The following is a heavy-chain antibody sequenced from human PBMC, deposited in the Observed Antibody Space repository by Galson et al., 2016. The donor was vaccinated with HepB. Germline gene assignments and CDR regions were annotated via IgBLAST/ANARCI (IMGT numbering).Heavy chain of an antibody. Sequence: SLRLSCAASGFTFSNYAMSWVRQAPGKGLEWVSGISDSGGSTYFADSVMGRFTISRDNSKNTLYLQMNSLRVDDTAVYYCASHLGGSSLDPFDIWGRGTMVTVSS. J-gene: IGHJ3*02. CDR1: GFTFSNYA. V-gene: IGHV3-23*01. CDR3: ASHLGGSSLDPFDI. D-gene: IGHD3-16*01. CDR2: ISDSGGST.